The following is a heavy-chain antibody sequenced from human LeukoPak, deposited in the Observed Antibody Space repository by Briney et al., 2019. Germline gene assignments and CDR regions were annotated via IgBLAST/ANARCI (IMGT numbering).Heavy chain of an antibody. J-gene: IGHJ5*02. CDR2: ISTYNYNT. D-gene: IGHD6-13*01. V-gene: IGHV1-18*01. CDR1: GYTFSMYS. Sequence: ASVKVSCKASGYTFSMYSINWGRQAPGQGLEWMGWISTYNYNTNYAEKFQGRVTMTTDTSTMTVYMEMRSLRSDDTAVYYCARGRPGAGTFGDWFDPWGQGTLVSVSS. CDR3: ARGRPGAGTFGDWFDP.